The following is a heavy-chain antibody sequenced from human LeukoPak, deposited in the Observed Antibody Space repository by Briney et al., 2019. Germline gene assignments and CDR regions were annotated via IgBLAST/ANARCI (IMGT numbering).Heavy chain of an antibody. J-gene: IGHJ6*02. V-gene: IGHV3-30*18. Sequence: PGGSLRLSCAASGFTFSSYGMHWVRQAPGKGLEWVADISFDANNEDYADSVKGRFTISRDNSKNTLYLQMNSLRGEDTAVYYCAKVVRGVEYGMDVWGQGTTVTVSS. CDR2: ISFDANNE. CDR3: AKVVRGVEYGMDV. CDR1: GFTFSSYG. D-gene: IGHD3-10*01.